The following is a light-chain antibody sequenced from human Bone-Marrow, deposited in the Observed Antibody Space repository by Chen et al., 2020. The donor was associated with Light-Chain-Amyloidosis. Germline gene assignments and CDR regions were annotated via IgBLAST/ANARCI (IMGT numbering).Light chain of an antibody. CDR1: QSINYK. CDR2: GAS. Sequence: DIVMTQSPATLSVSQGERATLSCRASQSINYKLAWYQHKPGQAPRLLIYGASPRATGIPARFSGSGSGTEFTLTNSRMESEDVAIYYCQQYNNWPGTFGPGTKVDI. J-gene: IGKJ3*01. CDR3: QQYNNWPGT. V-gene: IGKV3-15*01.